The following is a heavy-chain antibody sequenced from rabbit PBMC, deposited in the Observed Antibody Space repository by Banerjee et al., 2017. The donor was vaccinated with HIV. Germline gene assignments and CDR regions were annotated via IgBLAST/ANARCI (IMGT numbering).Heavy chain of an antibody. J-gene: IGHJ4*01. D-gene: IGHD4-2*01. CDR3: ARDTGYVGAGVFQFNL. CDR2: IYAGSRGST. V-gene: IGHV1S40*01. Sequence: QSLEESGGDLVKPGASLTLTCTASGFSFSSNYWICWVRQAPGKGLEWIACIYAGSRGSTIYASWAKGRFTISKTSSTTVTLQMTSLTAADTATYFCARDTGYVGAGVFQFNLWGPGTLVTVS. CDR1: GFSFSSNYW.